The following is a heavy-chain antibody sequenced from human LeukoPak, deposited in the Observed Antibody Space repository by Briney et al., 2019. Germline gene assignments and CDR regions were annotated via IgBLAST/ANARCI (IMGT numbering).Heavy chain of an antibody. D-gene: IGHD3-10*01. Sequence: ASVKDSCKAPGYGFTSYYIYWVRHAPGQGVERMGIIKPSVGGTTYARTLQGRVTMTRDTSTSTVYMGLCKLRAEDTAVYYCAGHDSGRYYPAEGRVDYWGQGTLVTVSS. J-gene: IGHJ4*02. CDR3: AGHDSGRYYPAEGRVDY. CDR2: IKPSVGGT. V-gene: IGHV1-46*04. CDR1: GYGFTSYY.